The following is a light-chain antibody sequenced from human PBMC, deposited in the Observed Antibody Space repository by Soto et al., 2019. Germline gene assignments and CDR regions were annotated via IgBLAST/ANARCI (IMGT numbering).Light chain of an antibody. Sequence: EIVLTQSPGTLSLSPGESATLSCRASQSVVNTFLAWYQQKPGQAPRLLIYGASTRATGIPDRFCGSGSGTDFTLTITRLEPEDFGIYYCQQYGSAPQTFGRGTKVEIK. CDR3: QQYGSAPQT. V-gene: IGKV3-20*01. J-gene: IGKJ4*01. CDR2: GAS. CDR1: QSVVNTF.